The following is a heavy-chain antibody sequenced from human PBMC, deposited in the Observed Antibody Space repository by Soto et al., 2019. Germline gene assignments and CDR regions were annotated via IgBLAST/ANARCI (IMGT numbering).Heavy chain of an antibody. V-gene: IGHV3-30*18. D-gene: IGHD3-22*01. CDR2: ISYDESTT. CDR1: GFSFSSYG. Sequence: GGSLRLSCAASGFSFSSYGMHWVPQAPGKGLEWVAVISYDESTTFYADSVKGRFTISRDNSKNTLFLQMNSLRPEDTAVYYCSKAMIGSYDSDAFDVWGQGTMVTVSS. J-gene: IGHJ3*01. CDR3: SKAMIGSYDSDAFDV.